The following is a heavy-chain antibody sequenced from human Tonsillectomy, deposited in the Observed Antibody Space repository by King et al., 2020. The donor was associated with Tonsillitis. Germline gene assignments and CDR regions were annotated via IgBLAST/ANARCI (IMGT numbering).Heavy chain of an antibody. CDR3: AGQGTLWNLGV. D-gene: IGHD1-7*01. CDR1: GGSISSSSYY. Sequence: QLQESGPGLVKPSETLSLTCTVSGGSISSSSYYWGWIRQPPGKGLEWIGSIYYSGSTYYNPSLKSRVTISVDTSRNQFSLKLSSVTAADTAVYYCAGQGTLWNLGVWGQGTTVTVSS. V-gene: IGHV4-39*07. J-gene: IGHJ6*02. CDR2: IYYSGST.